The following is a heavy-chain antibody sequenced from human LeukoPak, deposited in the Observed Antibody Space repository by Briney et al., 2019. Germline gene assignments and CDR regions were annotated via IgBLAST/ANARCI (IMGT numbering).Heavy chain of an antibody. Sequence: GGSLRLSCAASGFTFSSYAMSWVRQAPGKGLEWVSVISGSGGTTYYADSVESRFTISRDKSKNTLYLQMNSLRAEDTAVYYCAATTLVVVSATLDYWGQGTLVTVSS. CDR1: GFTFSSYA. CDR2: ISGSGGTT. J-gene: IGHJ4*02. D-gene: IGHD2-15*01. CDR3: AATTLVVVSATLDY. V-gene: IGHV3-23*01.